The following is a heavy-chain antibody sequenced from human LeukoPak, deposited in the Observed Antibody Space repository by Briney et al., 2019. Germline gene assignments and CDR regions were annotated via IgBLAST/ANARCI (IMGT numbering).Heavy chain of an antibody. Sequence: PSQTLSLTCTVSGGSISSGSYYWSWIRQPAGEGLEWIGRIYTSGSTNYNPSLKSRVTMSVDTSKNQFSLKLSSVTAADTAVYYCARGSGYSSSWPYYYYYMDVWGKGTTVTISS. CDR1: GGSISSGSYY. V-gene: IGHV4-61*02. J-gene: IGHJ6*03. D-gene: IGHD6-13*01. CDR3: ARGSGYSSSWPYYYYYMDV. CDR2: IYTSGST.